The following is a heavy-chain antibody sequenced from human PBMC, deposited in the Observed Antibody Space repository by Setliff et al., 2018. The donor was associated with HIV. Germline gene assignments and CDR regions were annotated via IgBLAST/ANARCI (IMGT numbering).Heavy chain of an antibody. D-gene: IGHD2-2*01. CDR3: ARVWPRGLISFYGY. Sequence: ASVKVSCKASGYTFSSYGISWVRQAPGQGLEWVGWISVFNGNTDYAEKFEGRVTMTTDTSTNTAYMELRSLRSDDTAVYYCARVWPRGLISFYGYWGQGTLVTVSS. CDR1: GYTFSSYG. V-gene: IGHV1-18*01. CDR2: ISVFNGNT. J-gene: IGHJ4*02.